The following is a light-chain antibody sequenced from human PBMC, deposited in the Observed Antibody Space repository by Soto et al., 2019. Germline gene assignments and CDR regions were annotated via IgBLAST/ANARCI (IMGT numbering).Light chain of an antibody. CDR3: QQRNMWPIT. CDR1: HSVSSSY. CDR2: GAS. Sequence: EIVLTQSPGTLSLSPGERATLSCRASHSVSSSYLAWYQQKPGQAPRLLIYGASSRATGIPDRFSGSGSGTDFTLTISRLEPEDFAVYYCQQRNMWPITFGQGTRLEI. J-gene: IGKJ5*01. V-gene: IGKV3D-20*02.